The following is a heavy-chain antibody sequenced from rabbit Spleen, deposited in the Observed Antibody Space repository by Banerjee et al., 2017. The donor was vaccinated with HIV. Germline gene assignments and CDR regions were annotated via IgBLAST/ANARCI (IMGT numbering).Heavy chain of an antibody. CDR2: INASTGKP. CDR1: GVSFSGSSY. CDR3: ARDLVGVIGWNFYL. V-gene: IGHV1S40*01. J-gene: IGHJ4*01. Sequence: QSLEESGGDLVKPGASLTLTCKASGVSFSGSSYMCWVRQAPGKGLEWIACINASTGKPVYATWASGRFTISRTSSTTVTLRMTSLTAADRATYFCARDLVGVIGWNFYLWGPGTLVTVS. D-gene: IGHD2-1*01.